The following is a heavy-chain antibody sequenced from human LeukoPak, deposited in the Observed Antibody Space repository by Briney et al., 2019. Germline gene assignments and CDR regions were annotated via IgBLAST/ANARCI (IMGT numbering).Heavy chain of an antibody. V-gene: IGHV3-15*01. CDR2: IKAKIHGETI. CDR3: TRRSTI. J-gene: IGHJ4*02. D-gene: IGHD5-24*01. Sequence: GGSLRLSCAASGFTFSDYYMSWIRQAPGKGLEWVARIKAKIHGETIDYAAPVRGRFIISRDDSRNTVYLQMNSLKFEDTAMYYCTRRSTIWGRGTRVTVSS. CDR1: GFTFSDYY.